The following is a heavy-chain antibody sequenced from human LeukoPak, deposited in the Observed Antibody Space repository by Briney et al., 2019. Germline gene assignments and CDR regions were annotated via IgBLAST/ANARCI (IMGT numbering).Heavy chain of an antibody. CDR2: ISSSSSYI. CDR1: GFTFSSAW. CDR3: ARQSQAPFDY. V-gene: IGHV3-21*01. J-gene: IGHJ4*02. Sequence: GGSLRLSCAASGFTFSSAWMNWVRQAPGKGLEWVSSISSSSSYIYYADSVKGRFTISRDNAKNSLYLQMNSLRAEDTAVYYCARQSQAPFDYWGQGTLVTVSS.